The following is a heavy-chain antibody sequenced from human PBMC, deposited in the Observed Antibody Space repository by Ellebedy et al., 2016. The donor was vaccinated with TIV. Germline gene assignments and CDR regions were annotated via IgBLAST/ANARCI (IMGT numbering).Heavy chain of an antibody. Sequence: GGSLRLSCAASGFTFSSYSMNWVRQAPGKGLEWVSSISSSSSTVHYADSVQGRFIVSRDNAKNSLFLQMNSLRAEDTAVYYCARDPLRLTGYSTSWCDFWGQGTLVTVSS. V-gene: IGHV3-48*04. CDR2: ISSSSSTV. CDR1: GFTFSSYS. D-gene: IGHD2-2*01. CDR3: ARDPLRLTGYSTSWCDF. J-gene: IGHJ5*01.